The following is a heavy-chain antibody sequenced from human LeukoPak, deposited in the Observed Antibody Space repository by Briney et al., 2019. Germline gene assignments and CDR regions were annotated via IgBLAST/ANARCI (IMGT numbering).Heavy chain of an antibody. J-gene: IGHJ4*02. CDR3: ASTYYDILTPSYYFDF. Sequence: SETLSLTCNVTGGSITSGSYYWGWVRQPPGKGLEWIGSMHYNERTYSNPSLKSRVTISVDTSKNQFSLNLSSVTAADTAVFYCASTYYDILTPSYYFDFWGRGTLVTVSS. CDR1: GGSITSGSYY. D-gene: IGHD3-9*01. V-gene: IGHV4-39*01. CDR2: MHYNERT.